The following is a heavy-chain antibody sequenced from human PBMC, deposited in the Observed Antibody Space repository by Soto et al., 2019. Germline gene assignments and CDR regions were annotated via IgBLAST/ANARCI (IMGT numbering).Heavy chain of an antibody. V-gene: IGHV3-48*02. CDR3: ARDTYYYDSSGSSGDFDY. D-gene: IGHD3-22*01. J-gene: IGHJ4*02. CDR1: GFTFSSYS. Sequence: GGSLRLSCAASGFTFSSYSMNWVRQAPGKGLEWVSYISSSSSTIYYADSVKGRFTISRDNAKNSLYLQMNSLRDEDTAVYYCARDTYYYDSSGSSGDFDYWGQGTLVTVSS. CDR2: ISSSSSTI.